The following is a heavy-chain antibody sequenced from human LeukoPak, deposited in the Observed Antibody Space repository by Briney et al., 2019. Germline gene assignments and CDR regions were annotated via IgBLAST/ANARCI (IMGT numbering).Heavy chain of an antibody. CDR1: GFTFSGSA. V-gene: IGHV3-73*01. CDR2: IRSKANSYAT. Sequence: GGSLRLSCAASGFTFSGSAMHWVRQASGKGLEWVGRIRSKANSYATAYAASVKGRFTISRDDSKNTAYLQMNSLKTEDTAVYYCTMTDYDYVWGSYLWGQGTLVTVSS. CDR3: TMTDYDYVWGSYL. J-gene: IGHJ4*02. D-gene: IGHD3-16*02.